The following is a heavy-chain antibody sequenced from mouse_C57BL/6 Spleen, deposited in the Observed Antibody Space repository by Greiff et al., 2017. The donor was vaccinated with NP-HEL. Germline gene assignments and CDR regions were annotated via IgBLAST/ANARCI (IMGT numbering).Heavy chain of an antibody. D-gene: IGHD4-1*01. Sequence: QVQLQQSGPELVKPGASVKISCKASGYAFSSSWMNWVKQRPGKGLEWIGRIYPGDGDTNYNGKFKGKATLTADKSSSTAYMQLSSLTSEDSAVYFCARSRAVNWPDFDYWGQGTTLTVSS. CDR3: ARSRAVNWPDFDY. J-gene: IGHJ2*01. CDR2: IYPGDGDT. CDR1: GYAFSSSW. V-gene: IGHV1-82*01.